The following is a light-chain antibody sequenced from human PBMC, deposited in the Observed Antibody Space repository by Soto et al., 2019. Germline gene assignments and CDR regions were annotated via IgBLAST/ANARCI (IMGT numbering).Light chain of an antibody. CDR2: DVS. J-gene: IGKJ4*01. CDR3: QQYDIPPST. V-gene: IGKV1-33*01. Sequence: DIQMTQSPASLSASVGDRVAISCQASQDISRYLNWYQHKPGRAPQLLINDVSFLETGVPSRFSATGSGTEFTLTINGLQPEDLATYYCQQYDIPPSTFGGGTKVAIK. CDR1: QDISRY.